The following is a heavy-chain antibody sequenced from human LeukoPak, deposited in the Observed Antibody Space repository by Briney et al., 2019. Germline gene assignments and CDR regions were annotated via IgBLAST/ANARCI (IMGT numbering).Heavy chain of an antibody. V-gene: IGHV4-38-2*01. J-gene: IGHJ4*02. CDR1: GYSISSGHY. D-gene: IGHD3-10*01. CDR3: AGFTPAVDY. CDR2: IYHSGGT. Sequence: PSETLSLTCAVSGYSISSGHYWGWIRQPPGKGLEWIGSIYHSGGTYYNPSLKSRVTISVDTSKNQFSLKMKSVSAADTAVYYCAGFTPAVDYCSQGTLVTVSS.